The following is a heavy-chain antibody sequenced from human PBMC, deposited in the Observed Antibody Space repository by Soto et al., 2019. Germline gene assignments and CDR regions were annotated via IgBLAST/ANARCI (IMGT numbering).Heavy chain of an antibody. CDR1: GGTFSSYA. CDR3: SGWNEKFV. Sequence: QVQLVQSGAEVKKPGSSVKVSCKASGGTFSSYAISWVRQAPGQGLEWMGGISPIFGTANYAQKFQGRVTXTADESTSAADLELSSLRSEDTAVYYRSGWNEKFVWGHGTTVTVSS. D-gene: IGHD1-1*01. J-gene: IGHJ6*02. CDR2: ISPIFGTA. V-gene: IGHV1-69*12.